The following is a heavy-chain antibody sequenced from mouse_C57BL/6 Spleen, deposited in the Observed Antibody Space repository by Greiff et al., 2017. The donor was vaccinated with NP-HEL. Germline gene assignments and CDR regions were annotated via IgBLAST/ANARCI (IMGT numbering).Heavy chain of an antibody. CDR2: INPNNGGT. J-gene: IGHJ4*01. CDR3: AREPPHPGAMDY. D-gene: IGHD6-1*01. Sequence: EVQLQQSGPELVKPGASVKISCKASGYTFTDYYMNWVKQSHGKSLEWIGDINPNNGGTSYNQKFKGKATLTVDKASSTAYMELRSLTSEDSAVYYCAREPPHPGAMDYWGQGTSVTVSS. CDR1: GYTFTDYY. V-gene: IGHV1-26*01.